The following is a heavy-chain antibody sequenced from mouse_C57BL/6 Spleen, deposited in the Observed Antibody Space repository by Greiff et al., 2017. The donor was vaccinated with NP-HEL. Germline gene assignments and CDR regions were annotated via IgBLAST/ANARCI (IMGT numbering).Heavy chain of an antibody. CDR1: GFTFSSYA. D-gene: IGHD2-4*01. J-gene: IGHJ4*01. Sequence: EVQVVESGGGLVKPGGSLKLSCAASGFTFSSYAMSWVRPTPEKRLEWVATISDGGSYTYYPDNVKGRFTISRDNAKNNLYLQMSHLKSEDTAMYYCARDWGDYDNYAMDYWGQGTSVTVSS. V-gene: IGHV5-4*01. CDR3: ARDWGDYDNYAMDY. CDR2: ISDGGSYT.